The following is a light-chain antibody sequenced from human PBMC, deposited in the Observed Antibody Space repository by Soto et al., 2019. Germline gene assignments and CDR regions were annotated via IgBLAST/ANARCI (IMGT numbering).Light chain of an antibody. CDR2: DVS. J-gene: IGLJ1*01. Sequence: QSVLTQPASVSGSPGQSITISCTGTSSDVDGYNSVSWYQQHPGKAPKLMIHDVSNRASGVSSRFSCSTSDNTSSLTISGLQAEDEADYYCSSYSPSTTYVFGTGTKVTVL. CDR1: SSDVDGYNS. CDR3: SSYSPSTTYV. V-gene: IGLV2-14*01.